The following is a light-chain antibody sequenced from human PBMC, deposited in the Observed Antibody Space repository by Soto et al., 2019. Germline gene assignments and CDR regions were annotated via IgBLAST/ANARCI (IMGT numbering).Light chain of an antibody. J-gene: IGKJ1*01. V-gene: IGKV3-20*01. CDR2: AAS. CDR1: QSVSSNS. Sequence: EVMLTQSPGTLSLSPGERAILSCRASQSVSSNSIVWYQQTPGQAPRLLIYAASSRATGIPDRFSGSGSGTDFTLTISRLEPEDFAVYYCQQYGSSGTFGQGTKVDI. CDR3: QQYGSSGT.